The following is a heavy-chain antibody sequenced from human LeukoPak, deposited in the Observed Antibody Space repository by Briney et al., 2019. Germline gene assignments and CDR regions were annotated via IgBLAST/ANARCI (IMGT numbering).Heavy chain of an antibody. CDR3: ASTPSSSYDILTGYPRDASAFDI. V-gene: IGHV1-69*01. D-gene: IGHD3-9*01. J-gene: IGHJ3*02. Sequence: GSSVKVSCKASGGTFSSYAISWVRQAPGQGLEWMGGIIPIFGTANYAQKFQGRVTITADESTSTAYMELSSLRSEDTAVYYCASTPSSSYDILTGYPRDASAFDIWGQGTMVTVSS. CDR2: IIPIFGTA. CDR1: GGTFSSYA.